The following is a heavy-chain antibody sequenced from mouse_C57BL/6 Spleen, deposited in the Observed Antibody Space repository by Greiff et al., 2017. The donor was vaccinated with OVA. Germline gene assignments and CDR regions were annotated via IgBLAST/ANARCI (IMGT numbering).Heavy chain of an antibody. CDR3: ARLYDYDGYFDV. J-gene: IGHJ1*03. V-gene: IGHV1-22*01. D-gene: IGHD2-4*01. Sequence: VQLQQSGPVLVKPGASVQMSCKASGYTFPDSYMPWVKQSHGQCLEWIGYINPNNGGTSYNQKFKGKATLTVNKSSSTAYMELRSLTSEDSAVYYCARLYDYDGYFDVWGTGTTVTVSS. CDR2: INPNNGGT. CDR1: GYTFPDSY.